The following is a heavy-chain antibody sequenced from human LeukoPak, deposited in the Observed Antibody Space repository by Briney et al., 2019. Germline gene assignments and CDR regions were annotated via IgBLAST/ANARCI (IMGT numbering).Heavy chain of an antibody. CDR3: AEKDVALMVYGY. J-gene: IGHJ4*02. CDR2: IYWGDDK. V-gene: IGHV2-5*02. Sequence: SGPTLVNPTQPLTLTCTFSGFSLSTSGVGVGWIRQPPGKALEWLALIYWGDDKRYSPSLKSRLTITKDTSKNQVVLTMTNMDPVDTATYYCAEKDVALMVYGYWGQGTLVAVSS. CDR1: GFSLSTSGVG. D-gene: IGHD2-8*01.